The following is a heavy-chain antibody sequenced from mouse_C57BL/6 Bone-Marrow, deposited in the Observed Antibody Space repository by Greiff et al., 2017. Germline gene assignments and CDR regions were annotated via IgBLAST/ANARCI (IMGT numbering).Heavy chain of an antibody. Sequence: VQLQESGAELVKPGASVKLSCKASGYTFTSYWMQWVKQMPGQGLEWIGEIDPSDSYTNYNQKFKGKATLTVDTSSSTAYMQLSSLTSEDSAVYYCARAYYFDYWGQGTTLTVSS. CDR3: ARAYYFDY. J-gene: IGHJ2*01. V-gene: IGHV1-50*01. CDR1: GYTFTSYW. CDR2: IDPSDSYT.